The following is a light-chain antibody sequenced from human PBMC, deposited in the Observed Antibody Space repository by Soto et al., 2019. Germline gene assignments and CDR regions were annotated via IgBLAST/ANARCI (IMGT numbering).Light chain of an antibody. J-gene: IGLJ1*01. CDR2: EVS. Sequence: QSALTQPASVSGSPGQSITISCTGTSSDVGGYKYVSWYQQHPGKAPKLMIYEVSNRPSGVSNRFSGSKSGSMASLTISGLQAEDEADYYCSSYTSSSPGVFGTGTKLTVL. CDR3: SSYTSSSPGV. V-gene: IGLV2-14*01. CDR1: SSDVGGYKY.